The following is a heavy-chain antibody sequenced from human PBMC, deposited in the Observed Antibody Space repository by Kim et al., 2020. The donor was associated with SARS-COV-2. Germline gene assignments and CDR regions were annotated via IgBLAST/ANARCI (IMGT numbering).Heavy chain of an antibody. CDR3: ARGEVRGVIPNDY. CDR1: GYTFTSYA. V-gene: IGHV1-3*01. D-gene: IGHD3-10*01. Sequence: ASVKVSCKASGYTFTSYAMHWVRQAPGQRLEWMGWINAGNGNTKYSQKFQGRVTITRDTSASTAYMELSSLRSEDTAVYYCARGEVRGVIPNDYWGQGTLVTVSS. J-gene: IGHJ4*02. CDR2: INAGNGNT.